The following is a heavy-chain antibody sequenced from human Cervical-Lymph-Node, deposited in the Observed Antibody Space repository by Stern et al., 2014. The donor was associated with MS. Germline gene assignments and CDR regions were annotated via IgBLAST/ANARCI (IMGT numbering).Heavy chain of an antibody. CDR3: AHRTAGPFDY. CDR1: GFSLSTSGLG. CDR2: IYWDDQK. J-gene: IGHJ4*02. V-gene: IGHV2-5*02. Sequence: ESGPALVQPRKTLTLTCTFSGFSLSTSGLGVGLIRQPPGEALEWLAYIYWDDQKRYSPSLKSRLTITKDTSKNQVVLTLTNVDPVDAATYYCAHRTAGPFDYWGQGTLVTVSS.